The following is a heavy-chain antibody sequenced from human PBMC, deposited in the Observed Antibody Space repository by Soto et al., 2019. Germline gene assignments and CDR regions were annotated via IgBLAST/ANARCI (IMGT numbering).Heavy chain of an antibody. J-gene: IGHJ4*02. CDR3: ARGGSGSYLDY. V-gene: IGHV3-66*01. CDR2: IYSGGST. Sequence: EVQLVESGGGLVQPGGSLRLSCAASGFTVSSNYMSWVRQAPGKGLEWVSVIYSGGSTHYAESVKGRLTISRDNSKNTLYLHMNSLRVEDTAVYYCARGGSGSYLDYWGQGTLVTVSS. CDR1: GFTVSSNY. D-gene: IGHD1-26*01.